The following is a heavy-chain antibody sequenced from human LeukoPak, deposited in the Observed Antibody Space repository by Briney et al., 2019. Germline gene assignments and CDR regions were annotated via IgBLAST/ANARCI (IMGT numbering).Heavy chain of an antibody. D-gene: IGHD5-18*01. Sequence: NPSETLSLTCAVYGGSFSGYYWSWIRQPPGKGLEWIGEINHSGSTNYNPSLKSRVTISVDTSKNQFSLKLSSVTAADTAVYYCATRQRGYSYGPPGYWGQGTLVTVSS. V-gene: IGHV4-34*01. CDR2: INHSGST. CDR1: GGSFSGYY. J-gene: IGHJ4*02. CDR3: ATRQRGYSYGPPGY.